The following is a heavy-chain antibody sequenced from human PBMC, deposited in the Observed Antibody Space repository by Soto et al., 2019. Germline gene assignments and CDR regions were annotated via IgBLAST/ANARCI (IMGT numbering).Heavy chain of an antibody. D-gene: IGHD6-13*01. CDR3: SSTYDADAIRGRFTISRHNYKTTLYLQMNSMRAEEAVVYYCAKILGNDSSGYDYYY. Sequence: GGSLRLSCAASGFTVSSNYMSWVRQAPGKGLEWVSVIYSGGSTYYADSVEGGFTISRHSSKNTMYLQMNHLSAVDTEIYSGSSTYDADAIRGRFTISRHNYKTTLYLQMNSMRAEEAVVYYCAKILGNDSSGYDYYYWGPRTSVTVAS. CDR1: GFTVSSNY. V-gene: IGHV3-53*04. J-gene: IGHJ4*02. CDR2: IYSGGST.